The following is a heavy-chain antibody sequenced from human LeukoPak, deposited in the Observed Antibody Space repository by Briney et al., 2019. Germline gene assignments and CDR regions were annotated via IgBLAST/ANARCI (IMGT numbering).Heavy chain of an antibody. Sequence: PGGSLRLSCTASGFTFSTSSMNWVRQTPGKGLEWISYIRGSSTTIYYADSVKGRFTISRDNGRNSLYLQMNDVGAEDTGVYFCARDARSHCGTDACYGPYFDYWGQGSLVTVSS. CDR2: IRGSSTTI. D-gene: IGHD2-2*01. J-gene: IGHJ4*02. CDR3: ARDARSHCGTDACYGPYFDY. CDR1: GFTFSTSS. V-gene: IGHV3-48*01.